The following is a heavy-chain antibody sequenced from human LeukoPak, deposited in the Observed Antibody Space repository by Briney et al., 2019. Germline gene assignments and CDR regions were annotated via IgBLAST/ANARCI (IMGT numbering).Heavy chain of an antibody. CDR1: GYTFTGYY. CDR2: INPNSGGT. D-gene: IGHD1-26*01. CDR3: ARLSGWEPPKDAFDI. Sequence: ASVKVSCKASGYTFTGYYMHWVRQAPGQGLEWMGWINPNSGGTNYAQKFQGRVTMTRDTSISTAYMELSRLRSDDTAVYYCARLSGWEPPKDAFDIWGQGTMVTVSS. V-gene: IGHV1-2*02. J-gene: IGHJ3*02.